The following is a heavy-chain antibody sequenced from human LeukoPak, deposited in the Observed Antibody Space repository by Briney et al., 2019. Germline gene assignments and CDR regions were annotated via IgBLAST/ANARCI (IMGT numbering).Heavy chain of an antibody. J-gene: IGHJ4*02. CDR2: IYYSGST. V-gene: IGHV4-30-4*08. D-gene: IGHD6-13*01. CDR1: GGSISSGDYY. CDR3: ARSSLYSSRWFFDY. Sequence: PSQTLSLTCTVSGGSISSGDYYWSWIRQPPGKGLEWIGYIYYSGSTYYNPSLKSRVTLSVDTSKNQFSLKLSSVTAADTAVYYCARSSLYSSRWFFDYSGQGTLVTVSS.